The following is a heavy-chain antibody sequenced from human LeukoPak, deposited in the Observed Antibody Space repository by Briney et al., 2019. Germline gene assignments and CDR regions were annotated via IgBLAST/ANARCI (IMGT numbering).Heavy chain of an antibody. CDR3: ARGTATGTTRWFDP. J-gene: IGHJ5*02. D-gene: IGHD1-1*01. CDR2: ISSCGSTI. V-gene: IGHV3-48*03. CDR1: GFTFSSYE. Sequence: GGSLRLSCAASGFTFSSYEMNWVRQAPGKGLEWVSYISSCGSTIYYADSVKGRFTISRDNAKNSLYLQMNSLRAEDTAVYYCARGTATGTTRWFDPWGQGTLVTVSS.